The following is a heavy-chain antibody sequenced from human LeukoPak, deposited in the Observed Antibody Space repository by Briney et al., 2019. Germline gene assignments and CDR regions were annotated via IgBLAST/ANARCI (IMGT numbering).Heavy chain of an antibody. CDR2: IRYDGSNK. D-gene: IGHD6-19*01. CDR1: GFTFSSYG. J-gene: IGHJ4*02. CDR3: AKDQEAVAGPYNFDY. V-gene: IGHV3-30*02. Sequence: PGGSLRLSCAASGFTFSSYGMHWVRQAPGKGLEWVAFIRYDGSNKYYADSVKGRFTISRDNSKNTLYLQMNSLRAEDTAVYYCAKDQEAVAGPYNFDYWGQGTLVTVSS.